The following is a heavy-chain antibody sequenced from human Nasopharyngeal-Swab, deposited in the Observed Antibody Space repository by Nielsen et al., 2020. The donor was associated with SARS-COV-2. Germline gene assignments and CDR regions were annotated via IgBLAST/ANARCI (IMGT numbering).Heavy chain of an antibody. Sequence: ASAKVSCKVSGYTLTVLPIHWVRQAPGKGLEWMGTVVPEDGEPIYAQNFQGRVTMTEDTSTYTAYFELSSLRSEDTAVYYCASEGSGVFGVVIYAFDIWGPGTLVTVSS. CDR2: VVPEDGEP. J-gene: IGHJ3*02. D-gene: IGHD3-3*01. V-gene: IGHV1-24*01. CDR3: ASEGSGVFGVVIYAFDI. CDR1: GYTLTVLP.